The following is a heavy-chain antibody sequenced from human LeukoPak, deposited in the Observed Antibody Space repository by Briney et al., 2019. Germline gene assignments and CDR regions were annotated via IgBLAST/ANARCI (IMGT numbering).Heavy chain of an antibody. D-gene: IGHD3-10*01. CDR1: GFTFSSYA. Sequence: PGGSLRLSCAASGFTFSSYAMNWVRQAPGKGLEWVSSISGSGGSTYYADSVKGRFTISRDNSKNTLSLQMSSLTAEDTAIYYCAKDRYHSGSSGDYWGQGTLVTVSS. CDR3: AKDRYHSGSSGDY. CDR2: ISGSGGST. V-gene: IGHV3-23*01. J-gene: IGHJ4*02.